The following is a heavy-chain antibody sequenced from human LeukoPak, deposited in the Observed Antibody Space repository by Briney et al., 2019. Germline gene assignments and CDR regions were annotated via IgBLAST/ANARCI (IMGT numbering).Heavy chain of an antibody. V-gene: IGHV3-23*01. D-gene: IGHD2-21*02. Sequence: PGGSLRLSCAASGFTFSSYAMSWVRQAPGKGLEWVSTISASGGDTFYIDSVKGRFTISRDNAKNTLQLQVNSLRAEDTAVYYCAKQLAYCGGDCYAPEYYFDYWGQGTLVTVSS. CDR1: GFTFSSYA. J-gene: IGHJ4*02. CDR2: ISASGGDT. CDR3: AKQLAYCGGDCYAPEYYFDY.